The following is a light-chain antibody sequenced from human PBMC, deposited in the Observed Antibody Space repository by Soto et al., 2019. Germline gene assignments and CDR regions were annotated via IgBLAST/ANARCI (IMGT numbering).Light chain of an antibody. V-gene: IGKV3-20*01. J-gene: IGKJ1*01. CDR2: GES. CDR3: QQYGSSPRT. Sequence: EIVMTQAPATLTMSLGERATLSCRASQSVSSTVAWYQQKPGQAPRIIIYGESSRATGIPDRLSGSGSGTDLTLTISRLEPEDFAVYYCQQYGSSPRTFGQGTKVDIK. CDR1: QSVSSTV.